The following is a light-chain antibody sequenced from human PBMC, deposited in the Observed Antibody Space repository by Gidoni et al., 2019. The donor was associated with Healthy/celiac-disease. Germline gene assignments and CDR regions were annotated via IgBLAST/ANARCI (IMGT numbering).Light chain of an antibody. Sequence: EIVLTQSPATLSLSPAERATLSCRASQSVSSYLAWYQQKPGQAPRLLIYDASNRATGIPARFSGSGSGTDFTLTISSLGPEDFAVYYCQQRSNWPLTFGGGTKVEIK. CDR1: QSVSSY. J-gene: IGKJ4*01. V-gene: IGKV3-11*01. CDR2: DAS. CDR3: QQRSNWPLT.